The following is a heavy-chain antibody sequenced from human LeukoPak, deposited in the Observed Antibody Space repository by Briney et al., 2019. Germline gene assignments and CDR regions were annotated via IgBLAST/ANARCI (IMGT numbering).Heavy chain of an antibody. CDR1: GFTFSNYG. Sequence: HTGGSLRLSCAASGFTFSNYGMHWVRNAPGKGLEWVAVIYDDGSKEYFADSVKGRFTISRDNSKNTVLLQMNSLRAEDTAVFYCARDFKSGYVDSWGQGTLVTVSS. V-gene: IGHV3-33*01. D-gene: IGHD3-3*01. CDR3: ARDFKSGYVDS. J-gene: IGHJ4*02. CDR2: IYDDGSKE.